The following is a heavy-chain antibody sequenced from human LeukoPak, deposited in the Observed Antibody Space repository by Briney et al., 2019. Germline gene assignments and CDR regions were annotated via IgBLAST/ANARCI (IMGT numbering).Heavy chain of an antibody. CDR2: ISYDGSNK. D-gene: IGHD4-17*01. J-gene: IGHJ4*02. Sequence: PGRSLRLSCAASGFTFSSYAMHWVRQAPGKGLEWVAVISYDGSNKYYADSVKGRFTISRDNSKNTLYLQMNSLRAEDTAVYYCAKGPDYGDYYFDYWGQGTLVTVSS. V-gene: IGHV3-30-3*01. CDR1: GFTFSSYA. CDR3: AKGPDYGDYYFDY.